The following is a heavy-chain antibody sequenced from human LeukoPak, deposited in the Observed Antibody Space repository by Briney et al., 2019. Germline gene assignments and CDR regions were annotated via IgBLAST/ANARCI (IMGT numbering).Heavy chain of an antibody. CDR1: GGSISSYY. CDR3: ARATKYYYDSSGYYTVDWFDP. CDR2: IYYSGST. D-gene: IGHD3-22*01. V-gene: IGHV4-59*08. J-gene: IGHJ5*02. Sequence: SETLSLTCTVSGGSISSYYWSWIRQPPGKGLEWIGYIYYSGSTNYNPSLKSRVTISVDTSKSQFSLKLSSVTAADTAVYYCARATKYYYDSSGYYTVDWFDPWGQGTLVTVSS.